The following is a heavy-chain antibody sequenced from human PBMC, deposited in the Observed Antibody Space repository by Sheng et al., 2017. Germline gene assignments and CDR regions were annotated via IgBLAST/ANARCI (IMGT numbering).Heavy chain of an antibody. D-gene: IGHD3-22*01. CDR1: GFTFSSYA. CDR3: AKDPRLGVIHHYFYMDV. J-gene: IGHJ6*03. CDR2: ISGGGDRT. Sequence: EVLLLESGGKLVPLGGSLRLSCAASGFTFSSYAMIWVRQAPGKGLEWVAAISGGGDRTYHADSVKGRFTISRDDSKNTLFLQMNSLRAEDTAVYYCAKDPRLGVIHHYFYMDVWGKGTTVTVSS. V-gene: IGHV3-23*01.